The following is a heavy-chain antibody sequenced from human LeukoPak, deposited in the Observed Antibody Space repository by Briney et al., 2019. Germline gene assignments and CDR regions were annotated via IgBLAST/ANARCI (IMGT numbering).Heavy chain of an antibody. J-gene: IGHJ4*02. V-gene: IGHV4-34*01. D-gene: IGHD2-15*01. CDR1: GGSFSGYY. CDR3: ARGRYDFDY. Sequence: PSETLSLTCAVYGGSFSGYYWSWIRQPPGKGLEWIGEINHSGSTNYNPSLKSRVTISVDTSKNQFSLKLSSVTAADTAVYYCARGRYDFDYWGQGTLVTVSS. CDR2: INHSGST.